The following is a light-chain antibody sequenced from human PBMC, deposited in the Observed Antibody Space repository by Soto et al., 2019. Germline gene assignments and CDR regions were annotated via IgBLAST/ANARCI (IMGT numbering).Light chain of an antibody. CDR3: QQYGSSWT. J-gene: IGKJ1*01. CDR2: GAS. Sequence: EIVLTQSPGTLSLSPGERATLSCRASQSDSSSYLAWYQQKPGQAPRLLIYGASSRATGIPDRFSGSGSGTDFTLKISRLEPEDFAVYYCQQYGSSWTFGQGTKVEIK. V-gene: IGKV3-20*01. CDR1: QSDSSSY.